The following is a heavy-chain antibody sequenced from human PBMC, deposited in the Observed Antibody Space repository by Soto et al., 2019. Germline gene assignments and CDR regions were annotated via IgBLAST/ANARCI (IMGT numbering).Heavy chain of an antibody. J-gene: IGHJ6*03. CDR2: INAGNGNT. CDR3: AREGILTGGEMGVLLNYYYYSCTEA. V-gene: IGHV1-3*01. CDR1: GYTFTSYA. Sequence: ASVKVSCKASGYTFTSYAMHWVRQAPGQRLEWMGWINAGNGNTKYSQKFQGRVTITRDTSASTAYMELSSLRSEDTAVYYCAREGILTGGEMGVLLNYYYYSCTEALGKGTTVTV. D-gene: IGHD3-9*01.